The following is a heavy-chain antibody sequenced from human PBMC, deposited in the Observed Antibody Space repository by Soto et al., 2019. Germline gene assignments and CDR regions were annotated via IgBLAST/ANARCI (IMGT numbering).Heavy chain of an antibody. CDR2: MSGSSSTT. V-gene: IGHV3-23*01. CDR1: GLTLSNYA. J-gene: IGHJ4*02. Sequence: PGWSLRLSFATSGLTLSNYAMSLVRQAPGGGLEWVSSMSGSSSTTYYADDVRGRFTISRDRSKNTLYLQMSSLRAEDTALYYCEKNQERERTRVIYFWGQGTLVTVPS. D-gene: IGHD1-1*01. CDR3: EKNQERERTRVIYF.